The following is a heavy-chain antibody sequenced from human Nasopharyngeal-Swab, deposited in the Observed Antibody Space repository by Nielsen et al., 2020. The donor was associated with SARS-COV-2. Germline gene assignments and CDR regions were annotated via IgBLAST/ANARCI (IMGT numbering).Heavy chain of an antibody. J-gene: IGHJ6*02. Sequence: GESLKISCAASGFTFSSYGMHWVRQAPGKGPEWVAVISYDGSNKYYADSVKGRFTISRDNSKNTLYLQMNSLRAEDTAVYYCAKSSSWNHYYYYGMDVWGQGTTVTVSS. CDR1: GFTFSSYG. CDR2: ISYDGSNK. CDR3: AKSSSWNHYYYYGMDV. V-gene: IGHV3-30*18. D-gene: IGHD6-13*01.